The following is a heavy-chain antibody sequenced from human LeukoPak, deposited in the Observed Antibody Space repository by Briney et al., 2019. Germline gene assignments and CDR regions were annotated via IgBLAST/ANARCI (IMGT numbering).Heavy chain of an antibody. CDR2: INHSGST. D-gene: IGHD5-12*01. Sequence: SETLSLTCAVYGGSFSGYYWSWIRQLPGKGLEWIGEINHSGSTNYNPSLKSRVTISVDTSKNQFSLKLSSVTAADTAVYYCARVNGYSGYDYRTGRYNWFDPWGQGTLVTVSS. V-gene: IGHV4-34*01. J-gene: IGHJ5*02. CDR1: GGSFSGYY. CDR3: ARVNGYSGYDYRTGRYNWFDP.